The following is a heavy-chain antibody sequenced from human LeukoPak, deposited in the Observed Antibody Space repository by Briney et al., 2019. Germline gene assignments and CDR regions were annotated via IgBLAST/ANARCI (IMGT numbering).Heavy chain of an antibody. CDR3: ARTPRLKPNWFDP. V-gene: IGHV1-18*01. J-gene: IGHJ5*02. D-gene: IGHD6-25*01. CDR2: ISAYNGNT. Sequence: ASVKVSCKASGGTFSSYAISWVRQAPGQGLEWMGWISAYNGNTNYAQKLQGRVTMTTDTSTSTAYMELRSLRSDDTAVYYCARTPRLKPNWFDPWGQGTLVTVSS. CDR1: GGTFSSYA.